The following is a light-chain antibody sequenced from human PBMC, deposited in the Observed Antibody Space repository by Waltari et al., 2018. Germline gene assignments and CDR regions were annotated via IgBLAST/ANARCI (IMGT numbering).Light chain of an antibody. CDR1: QSVSKY. CDR3: QKYVNLPAT. V-gene: IGKV3-20*01. Sequence: EIVLTQSPGTLSSSPGARATPSCRASQSVSKYLAWYQQKPGQAPRLLIYDASIRATGIPDRFSGSGSGTDFSLTISRLEPEDFAVYYCQKYVNLPATFGQGTKVEIK. J-gene: IGKJ1*01. CDR2: DAS.